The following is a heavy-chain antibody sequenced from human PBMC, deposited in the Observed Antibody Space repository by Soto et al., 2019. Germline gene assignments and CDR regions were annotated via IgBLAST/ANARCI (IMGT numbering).Heavy chain of an antibody. V-gene: IGHV3-23*01. D-gene: IGHD3-16*02. J-gene: IGHJ4*02. CDR1: GFTFSSYA. CDR3: AKDSYDYIWGSYRPPYYFDS. Sequence: EVQLLESGGGLVQPGGSLRLSCAASGFTFSSYAMSWVRQAPGKGLEWVSAISGSGGSTYYADSVKGRFTISRDNSKNTLYLQMNSLRAEDTAVYYCAKDSYDYIWGSYRPPYYFDSWGQGTLVTVSS. CDR2: ISGSGGST.